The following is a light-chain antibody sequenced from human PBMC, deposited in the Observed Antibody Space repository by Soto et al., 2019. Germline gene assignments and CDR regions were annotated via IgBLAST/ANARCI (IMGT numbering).Light chain of an antibody. J-gene: IGLJ2*01. CDR1: SSNIGAGYD. Sequence: QAVVTQPPSVSGAPGQRVTISCTGSSSNIGAGYDVHWYQQVPGTAPKLLIFGNYTWPSGVPDRISGSKSGTSASLAITGLQAEDEADYYCQSYDSRLSGSRVFGGGTQLTVL. V-gene: IGLV1-40*01. CDR2: GNY. CDR3: QSYDSRLSGSRV.